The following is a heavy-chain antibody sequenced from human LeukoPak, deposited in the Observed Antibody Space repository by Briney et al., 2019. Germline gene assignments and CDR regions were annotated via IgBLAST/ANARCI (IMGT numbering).Heavy chain of an antibody. CDR1: GYTFTGYY. Sequence: ASVKVSCKASGYTFTGYYMHWVRQAPGQGLEWIGIINPSGGGTNYAQKFQGRVTMTTDTSTSTVYMELSSLRSEDTAVFYCARDDVVAAPFYYYGLDVWGQGTTVTVSS. J-gene: IGHJ6*02. V-gene: IGHV1-46*01. CDR3: ARDDVVAAPFYYYGLDV. D-gene: IGHD6-19*01. CDR2: INPSGGGT.